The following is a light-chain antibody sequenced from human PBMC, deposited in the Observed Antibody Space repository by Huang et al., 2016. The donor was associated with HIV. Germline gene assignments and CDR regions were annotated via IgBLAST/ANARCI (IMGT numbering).Light chain of an antibody. Sequence: EIVMPQSPATLSVSPGERATLSCRASQSVSSNLAWYQQKPSQAPRLLIYGASPRATGIPARFSGSGSGTEFTLTISSLQSEDFAVYYCQQYNNRWTFGQGTKVEIK. J-gene: IGKJ1*01. CDR2: GAS. CDR1: QSVSSN. CDR3: QQYNNRWT. V-gene: IGKV3-15*01.